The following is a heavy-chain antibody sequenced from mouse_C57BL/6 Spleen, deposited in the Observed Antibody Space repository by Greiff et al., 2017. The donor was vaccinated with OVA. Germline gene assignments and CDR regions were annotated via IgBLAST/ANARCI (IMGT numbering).Heavy chain of an antibody. CDR3: ARSGGSSDYLDG. CDR2: IYPGSGST. Sequence: QLQQPGAELVKPGASVKMSCKASGYTFTSYWITWVKQRPGQGLEWIGDIYPGSGSTNYNEKFKSKATLTVATSSSTAYMQLSSLTSEDSAVDYCARSGGSSDYLDGWGQGTTRTVSS. CDR1: GYTFTSYW. V-gene: IGHV1-55*01. D-gene: IGHD1-1*01. J-gene: IGHJ2*01.